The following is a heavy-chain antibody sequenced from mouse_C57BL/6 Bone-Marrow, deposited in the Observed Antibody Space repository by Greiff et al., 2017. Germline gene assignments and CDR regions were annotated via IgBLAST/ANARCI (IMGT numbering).Heavy chain of an antibody. D-gene: IGHD2-4*01. Sequence: EVNLVESGGGLVQPGGSMKLSCAASGFTFSDAWMDWVRQSPEKGLEWVAEIRNKANNHATYYAESVKGRFTISRDDSKSSVYLQMNSLRAEDTGIYYCTRPGDYDRWFAYWGQGTLVTVSA. CDR1: GFTFSDAW. J-gene: IGHJ3*01. V-gene: IGHV6-6*01. CDR2: IRNKANNHAT. CDR3: TRPGDYDRWFAY.